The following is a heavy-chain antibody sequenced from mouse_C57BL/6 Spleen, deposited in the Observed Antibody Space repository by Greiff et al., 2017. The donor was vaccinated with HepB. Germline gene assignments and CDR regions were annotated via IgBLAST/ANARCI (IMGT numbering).Heavy chain of an antibody. CDR3: TTGDGYYLFAY. CDR2: IDPENGDT. CDR1: GFNIKDDY. V-gene: IGHV14-4*01. Sequence: VQLKESGAELVRPGASVKLSCTASGFNIKDDYMHWVKQRPEQGLEWIGWIDPENGDTEYASKFQGKATITADTSSNTAYLQLSSLTSEDTAVYYCTTGDGYYLFAYWGQGILVTVSA. J-gene: IGHJ3*01. D-gene: IGHD2-3*01.